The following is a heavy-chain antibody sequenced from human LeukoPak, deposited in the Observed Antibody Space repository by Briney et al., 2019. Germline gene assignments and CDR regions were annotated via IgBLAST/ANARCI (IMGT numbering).Heavy chain of an antibody. CDR1: GFTFSSCS. CDR2: ISGGSSNI. CDR3: ARDYRTGSYIDY. Sequence: GGSLRLSCAASGFTFSSCSMDWVRQAPGKGLEWLSYISGGSSNIHYADSVKGRFAISRDNAKNSLYLQMNSLRDDDTAVYYCARDYRTGSYIDYWGQGTLVTVSS. J-gene: IGHJ4*02. D-gene: IGHD3-10*01. V-gene: IGHV3-48*02.